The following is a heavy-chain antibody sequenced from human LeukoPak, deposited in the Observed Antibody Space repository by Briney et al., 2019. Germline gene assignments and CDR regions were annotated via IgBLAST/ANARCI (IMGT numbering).Heavy chain of an antibody. D-gene: IGHD1-26*01. J-gene: IGHJ5*02. Sequence: SVTVSCKTSGGTFSMYAISWVRQAPGQGLEWMGRIIPIFGTAYYTQNFQDRVTIITDESTTIAYMRLSSLRFEDTAVYYCARDSYNGSYYDPWGQGTLVAVSS. V-gene: IGHV1-69*05. CDR1: GGTFSMYA. CDR3: ARDSYNGSYYDP. CDR2: IIPIFGTA.